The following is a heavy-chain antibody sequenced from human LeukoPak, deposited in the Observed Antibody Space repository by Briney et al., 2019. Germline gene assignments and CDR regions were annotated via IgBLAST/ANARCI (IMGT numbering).Heavy chain of an antibody. CDR3: ARHESGYYGMDV. Sequence: GESLKISCKGSGYIFTSYWISWVRQMPGKGLEWMGRIDRSDSYTNYSPSFQGHVTISADKSITTAYQQWSSLKASDTAMYYCARHESGYYGMDVWGKGTTVTVSS. V-gene: IGHV5-10-1*01. J-gene: IGHJ6*04. CDR1: GYIFTSYW. CDR2: IDRSDSYT. D-gene: IGHD1-26*01.